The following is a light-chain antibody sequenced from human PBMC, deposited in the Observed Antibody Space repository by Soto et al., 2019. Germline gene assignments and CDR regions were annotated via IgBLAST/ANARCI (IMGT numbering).Light chain of an antibody. V-gene: IGLV2-14*01. Sequence: QSALTQPASVSGSPGQSITISCTGTSGDVGGYNYVSWYQQHPGKAPKLMIYEVSNRPSGVSNRFSGSKSGNTASLTISGLQAEDEADYYCSSYTSSTPYVXGTGTKVTV. CDR2: EVS. CDR3: SSYTSSTPYV. J-gene: IGLJ1*01. CDR1: SGDVGGYNY.